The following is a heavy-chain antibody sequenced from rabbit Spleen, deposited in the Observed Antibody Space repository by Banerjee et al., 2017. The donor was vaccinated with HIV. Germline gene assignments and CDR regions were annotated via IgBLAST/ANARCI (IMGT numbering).Heavy chain of an antibody. CDR1: GLDFSVGDV. CDR3: ARDSGSGAYIDGVFNL. J-gene: IGHJ4*01. CDR2: INIVTGRA. V-gene: IGHV1S45*01. D-gene: IGHD1-1*01. Sequence: QEQLVESGGGLVKPGASLTLSCKASGLDFSVGDVMCWVRQAPGKGLEWIACINIVTGRAVYANWASGRFTFSKASSSTVTLQMTSLTVADTATYFCARDSGSGAYIDGVFNLWGPGTLVTVS.